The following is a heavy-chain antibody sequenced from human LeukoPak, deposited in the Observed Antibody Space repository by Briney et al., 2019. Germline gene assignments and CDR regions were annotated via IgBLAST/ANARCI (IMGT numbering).Heavy chain of an antibody. V-gene: IGHV3-66*01. Sequence: GGSLRLSCAASGFTVSSNYMSWVRQAPGRGLEWVSVIYSGGSTYYADSVKGRFTISRDNSKNTLYLQMNSLRAEDTAVYYCVGSEVVVAATPLGNYWGQGTLVTVSS. CDR2: IYSGGST. D-gene: IGHD2-15*01. CDR1: GFTVSSNY. CDR3: VGSEVVVAATPLGNY. J-gene: IGHJ4*02.